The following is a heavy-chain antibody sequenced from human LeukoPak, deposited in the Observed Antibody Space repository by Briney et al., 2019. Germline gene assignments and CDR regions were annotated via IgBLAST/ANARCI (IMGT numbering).Heavy chain of an antibody. V-gene: IGHV4-59*01. CDR1: GGSISSYY. J-gene: IGHJ3*02. CDR3: ARSQYRADAFDI. Sequence: PSETLSLTCTVSGGSISSYYWSWIRQPPGKGLEWIGYNYYSGSTNYNPSLKSRVTISVDTSKNQFSLKLSSVTAADTAVYYCARSQYRADAFDIWGQGTMVTVSS. CDR2: NYYSGST. D-gene: IGHD2-2*01.